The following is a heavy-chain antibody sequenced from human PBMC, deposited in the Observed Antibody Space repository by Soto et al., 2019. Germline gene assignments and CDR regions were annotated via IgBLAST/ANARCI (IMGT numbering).Heavy chain of an antibody. D-gene: IGHD2-15*01. Sequence: QVQLVESGGGVVQPGRSLRLSCAASGFTFSSYGMHWVRQAPGKGLEWVAVIWYDGSNKYYADSVKGRFTISRDNSKNTLYLHMNGLRAEDTAVYYCARDGYCSGGSCYSVPVFDYWGQGTLVTVSS. CDR3: ARDGYCSGGSCYSVPVFDY. J-gene: IGHJ4*02. V-gene: IGHV3-33*01. CDR1: GFTFSSYG. CDR2: IWYDGSNK.